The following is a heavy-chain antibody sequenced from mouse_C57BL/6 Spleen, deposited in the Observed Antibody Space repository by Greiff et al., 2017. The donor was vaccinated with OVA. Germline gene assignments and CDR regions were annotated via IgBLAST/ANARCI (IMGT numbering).Heavy chain of an antibody. CDR2: IRNKANNHAT. CDR1: GFTFSDAW. V-gene: IGHV6-6*01. Sequence: EVQLMESGGGLVQPGGSMKLSCAASGFTFSDAWMDWVRQSPEKGLEWVAEIRNKANNHATYYAESVKGRFTISRDDSKSSVYLQMNSLRAEDTGIYYCTTSTTVVEGGLDYWGQGTTLTVSS. D-gene: IGHD1-1*01. J-gene: IGHJ2*01. CDR3: TTSTTVVEGGLDY.